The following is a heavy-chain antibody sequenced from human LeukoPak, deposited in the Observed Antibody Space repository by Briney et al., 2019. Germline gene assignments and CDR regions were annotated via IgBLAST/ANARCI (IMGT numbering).Heavy chain of an antibody. CDR1: GYTFINYD. D-gene: IGHD6-13*01. CDR3: ARVVVGAAGGREFDH. Sequence: ASVKVSCKASGYTFINYDINWVRQATGQGLEWMGWIHPYSGNTGYAQMFQGRVTVTRGTSISTVYMELSDLRSDDTAVYYCARVVVGAAGGREFDHWGQGTLVTVSS. CDR2: IHPYSGNT. J-gene: IGHJ4*02. V-gene: IGHV1-8*02.